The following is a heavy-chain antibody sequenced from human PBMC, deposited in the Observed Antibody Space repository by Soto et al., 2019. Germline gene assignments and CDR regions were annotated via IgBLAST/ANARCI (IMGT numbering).Heavy chain of an antibody. CDR3: ARVLVLMVYATNWFDP. CDR1: GGSFSGYY. Sequence: SETLSLTCAAYGGSFSGYYWSWIRQPPGKGLEWIGEINHSGSTNYNPSLKSRVTISVDTSKNQFSLKLSSVTAADTAVYYCARVLVLMVYATNWFDPWGQGPLVTVSS. CDR2: INHSGST. D-gene: IGHD2-8*01. V-gene: IGHV4-34*01. J-gene: IGHJ5*02.